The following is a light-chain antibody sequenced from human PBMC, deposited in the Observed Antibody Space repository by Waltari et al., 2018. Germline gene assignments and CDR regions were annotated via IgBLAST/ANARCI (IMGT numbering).Light chain of an antibody. V-gene: IGKV1-5*01. Sequence: DIQMTQSPSTLSASVGDRVTIPCRASQSISSWLAWYQQKPGKAPKLLIYAASSLQSGVPSRFSGSGSGTEFTLTISSLQPDDFATYYCQQYHSPWTFGQGTKVEIK. CDR3: QQYHSPWT. CDR1: QSISSW. J-gene: IGKJ1*01. CDR2: AAS.